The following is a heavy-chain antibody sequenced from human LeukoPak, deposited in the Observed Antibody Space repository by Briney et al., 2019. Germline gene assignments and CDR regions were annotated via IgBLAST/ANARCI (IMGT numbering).Heavy chain of an antibody. D-gene: IGHD6-19*01. J-gene: IGHJ4*02. CDR3: AREMRQWLETKDY. V-gene: IGHV1-18*04. Sequence: GASVKVSCKASGYTFTGYYMHWVRQAPGQGLEWMGWISAYNGNTNYAQKLQGRVTMTTDTSTSTAYMELRSLRSDDTAVYYCAREMRQWLETKDYWGQGTLVTVSS. CDR2: ISAYNGNT. CDR1: GYTFTGYY.